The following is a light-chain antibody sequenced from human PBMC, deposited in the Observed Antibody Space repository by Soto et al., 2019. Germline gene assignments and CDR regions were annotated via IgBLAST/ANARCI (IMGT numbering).Light chain of an antibody. CDR3: QQYNNWLTWT. J-gene: IGKJ1*01. CDR2: GAS. CDR1: QIVSSN. Sequence: EIVMTQSPATLSVSPGERATLSCRASQIVSSNLAWYQQKPGQAPRLLIYGASTRATGIPARFSGSGSGTEFTLTFSSLQSEDFAVYYCQQYNNWLTWTFGQGTKVDIK. V-gene: IGKV3-15*01.